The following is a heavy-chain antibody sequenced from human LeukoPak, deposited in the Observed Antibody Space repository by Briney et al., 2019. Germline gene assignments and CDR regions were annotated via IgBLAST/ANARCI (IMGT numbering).Heavy chain of an antibody. V-gene: IGHV3-21*01. J-gene: IGHJ4*02. Sequence: PGGSLRLACEASWLAFSRDSMNWVRQAPGKRLEWGSAISSSSSYIYYADSVKGRFTTSRDNAKNPLYLQMNSLRAEDTAVYYCARALYIAAAGVDYWGQGTLVTVSS. CDR3: ARALYIAAAGVDY. CDR2: ISSSSSYI. D-gene: IGHD6-13*01. CDR1: WLAFSRDS.